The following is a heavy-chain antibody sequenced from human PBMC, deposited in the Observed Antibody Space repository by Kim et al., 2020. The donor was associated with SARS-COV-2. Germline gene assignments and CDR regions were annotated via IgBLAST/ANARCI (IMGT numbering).Heavy chain of an antibody. CDR1: GGSFSGYY. J-gene: IGHJ1*01. CDR3: ARGRNYGDYQD. D-gene: IGHD4-17*01. Sequence: SETLSLTCAVYGGSFSGYYWSWIRQPPGKGLEWIGEINHSGSTNYNPSLKSRVTISVDTSKNQFSLKLSSVTAADTAVYYCARGRNYGDYQDWGQGTLVT. CDR2: INHSGST. V-gene: IGHV4-34*01.